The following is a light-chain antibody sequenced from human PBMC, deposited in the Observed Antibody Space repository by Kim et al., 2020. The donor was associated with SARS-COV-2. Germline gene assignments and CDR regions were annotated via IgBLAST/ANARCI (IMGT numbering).Light chain of an antibody. CDR3: QVWDTGSTHVV. CDR1: NIVAKS. Sequence: SYELTQPHSVSVAPGKTASITCGGNNIVAKSVHWYQQKPGQAPVLVIYFDSDRPSGIPERFSGSISGNTATLTISRVEAGDEADYYCQVWDTGSTHVVFG. CDR2: FDS. J-gene: IGLJ2*01. V-gene: IGLV3-21*04.